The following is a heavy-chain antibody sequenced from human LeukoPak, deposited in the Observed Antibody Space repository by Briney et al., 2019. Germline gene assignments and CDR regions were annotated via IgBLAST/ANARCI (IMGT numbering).Heavy chain of an antibody. J-gene: IGHJ4*02. CDR1: GHSFRNYW. D-gene: IGHD2-21*02. CDR2: MYPGDYET. V-gene: IGHV5-51*01. Sequence: GESLKISCEGSGHSFRNYWIGWVRQMPGKGLEWMGIMYPGDYETRYSPSFQGLVTISVDKSISTAYLQWSSLKASDTAMYYCAIPPGYCGNDCSFDHWGQGTLITVSS. CDR3: AIPPGYCGNDCSFDH.